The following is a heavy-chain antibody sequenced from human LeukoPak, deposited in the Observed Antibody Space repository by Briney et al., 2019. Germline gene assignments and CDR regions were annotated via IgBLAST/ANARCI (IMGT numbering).Heavy chain of an antibody. Sequence: SETLSLTCTVSGGSISSSSYYWGWIRQPPGKGLEWIGTIYYTGNTYYNPSLKSRVTISVDTSKSQFSLKLGSVTAADTAVYYCARLLTVAGRIDYWGQGTLVTVSS. J-gene: IGHJ4*02. D-gene: IGHD6-19*01. CDR3: ARLLTVAGRIDY. V-gene: IGHV4-39*01. CDR2: IYYTGNT. CDR1: GGSISSSSYY.